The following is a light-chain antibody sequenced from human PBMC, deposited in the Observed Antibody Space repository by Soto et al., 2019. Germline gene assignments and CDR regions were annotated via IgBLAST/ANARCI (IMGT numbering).Light chain of an antibody. CDR1: SSDVGGYNY. V-gene: IGLV2-8*01. CDR2: EVS. CDR3: SSYAGSNNPPV. Sequence: QSALTQPPSASGYPGQSVTISCTGTSSDVGGYNYVSWYQQHPGKAPKLMIYEVSKRPSGVPDRFSGSKSGNTASLTVSGLQAEDEADYYCSSYAGSNNPPVFGTGTKVTVL. J-gene: IGLJ1*01.